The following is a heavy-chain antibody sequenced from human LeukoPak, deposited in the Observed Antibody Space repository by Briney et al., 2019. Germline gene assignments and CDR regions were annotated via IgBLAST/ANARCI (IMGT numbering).Heavy chain of an antibody. Sequence: SETLSLTCTVSGGSISSGSFYWSWIRQTAGKGLEWIGRIHPSGDSQYSPSFRSRATISLDTRDQFSLKLSSVTAADTAVYFCARGYDRNGYQSRGFDYWGQGALVNVSS. CDR2: IHPSGDS. D-gene: IGHD3-22*01. CDR1: GGSISSGSFY. V-gene: IGHV4-61*02. J-gene: IGHJ4*02. CDR3: ARGYDRNGYQSRGFDY.